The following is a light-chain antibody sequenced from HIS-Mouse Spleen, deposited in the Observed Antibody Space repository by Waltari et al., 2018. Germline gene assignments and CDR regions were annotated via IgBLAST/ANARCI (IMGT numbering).Light chain of an antibody. CDR3: QQYYSTPPFT. CDR1: PGVLYSSNNKNY. V-gene: IGKV4-1*01. Sequence: DIVMTQSPDSLAVSLGERATINCKSSPGVLYSSNNKNYLAWYQQKPGQPPKLLIYWASTRESGVPDRFSGSGSGTDFTLTISSLQAEDVAVYYCQQYYSTPPFTFGPGTKVDIK. J-gene: IGKJ3*01. CDR2: WAS.